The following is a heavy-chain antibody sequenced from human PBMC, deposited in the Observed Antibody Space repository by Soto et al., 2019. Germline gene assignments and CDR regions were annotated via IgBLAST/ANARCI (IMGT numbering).Heavy chain of an antibody. CDR1: GGSFSGYY. D-gene: IGHD2-15*01. Sequence: SETLSLTCAVYGGSFSGYYWSWIRQPPGKGLEWIGEINHSGSTNYNPSLKSRVTISVDTSKKQFSLKLSSVAAADTAVYYCARGRWRDVYYYYYYGMDVWGKGTTVTVSA. J-gene: IGHJ6*04. CDR3: ARGRWRDVYYYYYYGMDV. CDR2: INHSGST. V-gene: IGHV4-34*01.